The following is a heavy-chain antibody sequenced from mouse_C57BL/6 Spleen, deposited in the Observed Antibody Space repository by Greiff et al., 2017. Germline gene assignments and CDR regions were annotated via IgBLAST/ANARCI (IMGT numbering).Heavy chain of an antibody. CDR1: GFSLTSYA. CDR3: ASPYGYDSFAY. V-gene: IGHV2-2*01. D-gene: IGHD2-2*01. CDR2: IWSGGST. Sequence: QVQLQQSGPGLVQPSQSLSITCTVSGFSLTSYAVHWVRQSPGKGLEWLGVIWSGGSTDYNAAFISRLSISKDNSKSQVFFKMNSLQADDTAIYYCASPYGYDSFAYWGQGTLVTVSA. J-gene: IGHJ3*01.